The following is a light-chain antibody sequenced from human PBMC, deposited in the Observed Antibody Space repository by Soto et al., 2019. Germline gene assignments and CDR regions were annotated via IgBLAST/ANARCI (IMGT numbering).Light chain of an antibody. CDR2: DAS. Sequence: EIVLTQSPATLSLSPGERATLSCRASQSVSSYLAWYQQQPGQAPRLLIYDASNRATGIPARFSGSGSGTDFTLTISRLEPEDFAVYYCQQYGSSHWTFGQGTKVDIK. V-gene: IGKV3-20*01. CDR3: QQYGSSHWT. CDR1: QSVSSY. J-gene: IGKJ1*01.